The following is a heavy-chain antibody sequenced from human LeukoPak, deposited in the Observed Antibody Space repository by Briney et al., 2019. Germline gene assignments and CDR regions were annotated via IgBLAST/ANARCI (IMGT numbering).Heavy chain of an antibody. D-gene: IGHD1-26*01. CDR2: IKQYESEK. J-gene: IGHJ4*02. Sequence: GGSLRLSCAASGFTFSSYWMSWVRQAPGKGLEGVANIKQYESEKYYVDSVKGRFTISRDNAKNSLYLQMNSLRVDDTAVYYCARVRGSYCSDYWGQGTLVTVSS. CDR1: GFTFSSYW. CDR3: ARVRGSYCSDY. V-gene: IGHV3-7*01.